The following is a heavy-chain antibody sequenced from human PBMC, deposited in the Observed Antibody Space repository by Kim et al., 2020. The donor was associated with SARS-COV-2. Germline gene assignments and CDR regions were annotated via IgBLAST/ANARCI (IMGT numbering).Heavy chain of an antibody. CDR3: VRARITMIVVVIRGADYFDF. V-gene: IGHV4-39*01. D-gene: IGHD3-22*01. CDR1: GGSISSSSYY. Sequence: SETLSLTCTVSGGSISSSSYYWGWIRQPPGKGLEWIGSIYYSGSTYYNPSLKSRVTISVDTSKNQFSLKLSSVTAADTAVYYCVRARITMIVVVIRGADYFDFGGQGTLVTVSS. J-gene: IGHJ4*02. CDR2: IYYSGST.